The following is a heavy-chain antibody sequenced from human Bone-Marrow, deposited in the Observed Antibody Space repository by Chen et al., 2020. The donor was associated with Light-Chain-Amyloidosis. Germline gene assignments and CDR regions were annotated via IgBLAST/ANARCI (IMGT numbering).Heavy chain of an antibody. CDR3: TRKGGYFDF. Sequence: EVQLVESGGGLVQPGGSLRLSCATSGFNFSSFGMSWVRQAPGKGLEWVSTVSGSTVSTYYAGAVKDRFIISRDNSKGTLYLQMNSLRAGDTAVYFCTRKGGYFDFWGQGSLVTVSS. V-gene: IGHV3-23*04. CDR2: VSGSTVST. J-gene: IGHJ4*02. CDR1: GFNFSSFG. D-gene: IGHD3-10*01.